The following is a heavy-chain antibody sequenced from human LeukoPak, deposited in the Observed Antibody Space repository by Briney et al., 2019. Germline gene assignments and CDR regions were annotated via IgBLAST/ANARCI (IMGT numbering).Heavy chain of an antibody. CDR3: TRDRYQFDNSGYYVFDY. J-gene: IGHJ4*02. CDR2: ISAYNGNT. CDR1: GYTFTNYG. D-gene: IGHD3-22*01. Sequence: ASVKVSCKASGYTFTNYGISWVRQAPGLGLEWMGWISAYNGNTNYAQNLQGRVIMTTDTSTSAAYMELRSLRSDDTAVYHCTRDRYQFDNSGYYVFDYWGQGTLVTVSS. V-gene: IGHV1-18*01.